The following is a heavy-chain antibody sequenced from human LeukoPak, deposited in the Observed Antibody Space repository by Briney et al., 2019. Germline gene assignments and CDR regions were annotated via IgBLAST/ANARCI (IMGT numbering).Heavy chain of an antibody. Sequence: GGSLRLSCAASGFTFDDYGMSWVRQAPGKGLEWVSDINWNGGSTDYADSVKGRFTISRDNAKNSLYLHMSSLRDEDTAFYYCARRHTTNWYNWFDPWGQGTLVIVS. D-gene: IGHD1-1*01. CDR1: GFTFDDYG. J-gene: IGHJ5*02. CDR2: INWNGGST. CDR3: ARRHTTNWYNWFDP. V-gene: IGHV3-20*04.